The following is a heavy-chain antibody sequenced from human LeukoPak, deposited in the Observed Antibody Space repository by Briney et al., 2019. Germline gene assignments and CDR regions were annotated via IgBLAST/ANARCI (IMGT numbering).Heavy chain of an antibody. CDR1: GYTFTGYY. Sequence: ASVKVSCKASGYTFTGYYIHWVRQAPGQGLEWMGWINPNSGGTDYAQKFQGRVTMTRDTSISTAYMELSRLRSDDTAVYYCASGGRLYDRSPYYHDYWGQGTLVTVSS. D-gene: IGHD3-22*01. CDR2: INPNSGGT. V-gene: IGHV1-2*02. CDR3: ASGGRLYDRSPYYHDY. J-gene: IGHJ4*02.